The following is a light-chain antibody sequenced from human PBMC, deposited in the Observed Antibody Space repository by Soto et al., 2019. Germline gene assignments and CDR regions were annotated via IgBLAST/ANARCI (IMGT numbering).Light chain of an antibody. Sequence: EIVLTQSPATLSVSPGETATLSCRASQSLTSYLAWYQQNHDQAPRLLVYCISARATHIPSRCSGSGSGIEFTLTILSPQPDEFATYYCQQYKSYSTFGQGTKVDIK. CDR3: QQYKSYST. CDR1: QSLTSY. J-gene: IGKJ1*01. V-gene: IGKV3-15*01. CDR2: CIS.